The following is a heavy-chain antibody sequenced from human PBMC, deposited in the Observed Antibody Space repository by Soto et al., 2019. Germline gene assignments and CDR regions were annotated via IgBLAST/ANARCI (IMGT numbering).Heavy chain of an antibody. CDR2: IYSGGSP. Sequence: EVQLVETGGGLIQPGGSLRLSCAVSGFTINNNYMSWVRQAPGKGLEWVSLIYSGGSPYYADSVKGRFTMSRDKSKNTLYLQMNNLRDEDTAVYYCARDPFDYESGSSNWYDPRGQGTLVTVSS. CDR1: GFTINNNY. J-gene: IGHJ5*02. D-gene: IGHD3-10*01. V-gene: IGHV3-53*02. CDR3: ARDPFDYESGSSNWYDP.